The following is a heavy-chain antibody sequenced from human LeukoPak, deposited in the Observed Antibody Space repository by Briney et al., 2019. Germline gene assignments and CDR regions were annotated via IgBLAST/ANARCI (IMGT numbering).Heavy chain of an antibody. CDR2: INYDETTT. CDR1: GFTFSSYW. Sequence: GGSLRLSCAASGFTFSSYWMHWVRQDPGKGLVWVSRINYDETTTTYADSVKGRFIISRDNAKNTLYLQMNSLRAEDTAVYYCVRSHQGGFDYWGQGTLVTVSS. D-gene: IGHD2-2*01. V-gene: IGHV3-74*01. J-gene: IGHJ4*02. CDR3: VRSHQGGFDY.